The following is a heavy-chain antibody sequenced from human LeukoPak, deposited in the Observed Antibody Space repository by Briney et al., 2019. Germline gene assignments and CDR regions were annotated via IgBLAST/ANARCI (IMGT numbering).Heavy chain of an antibody. V-gene: IGHV1-18*01. Sequence: ASVKVSCKASGYTFTSYGISWVRQAPGQGLEWMGWISAYNGNTNYAQKLQGRVTMTTDTSTSTAYMELRSLRSDDTAVYYCARDRDMITFGGANSDYWGQGTLVTVSS. CDR2: ISAYNGNT. D-gene: IGHD3-16*01. CDR3: ARDRDMITFGGANSDY. J-gene: IGHJ4*02. CDR1: GYTFTSYG.